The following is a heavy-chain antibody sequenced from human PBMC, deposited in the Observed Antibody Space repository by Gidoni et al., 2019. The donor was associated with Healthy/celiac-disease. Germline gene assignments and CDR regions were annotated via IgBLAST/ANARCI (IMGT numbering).Heavy chain of an antibody. Sequence: EVQLVESGGGWVQPGRSLRRSCAASGFTFDDYAMHWVRQAPGKGLEWVSGISWNSGSIGYADSVKGRFTISRDNAKNSLYLQMNSLRAEDTALYYCAKDMTYSSSWYYFDYWGQGTLVTVSS. V-gene: IGHV3-9*01. D-gene: IGHD6-13*01. CDR3: AKDMTYSSSWYYFDY. CDR2: ISWNSGSI. CDR1: GFTFDDYA. J-gene: IGHJ4*02.